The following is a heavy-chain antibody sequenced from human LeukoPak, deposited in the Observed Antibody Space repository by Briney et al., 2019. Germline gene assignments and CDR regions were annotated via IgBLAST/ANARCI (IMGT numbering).Heavy chain of an antibody. V-gene: IGHV3-49*03. J-gene: IGHJ3*02. CDR3: TSVRYSGGWLGGRFAAFDI. D-gene: IGHD6-19*01. Sequence: GGSVRLSCTASGFTFCEYAVRWLRQAPGKGGECVGFIRSRPYGGTTESAASVKGRFSISRDDSKSIAYLPMNSLRIEDTAVYYCTSVRYSGGWLGGRFAAFDIWGQGTMVTVSS. CDR2: IRSRPYGGTT. CDR1: GFTFCEYA.